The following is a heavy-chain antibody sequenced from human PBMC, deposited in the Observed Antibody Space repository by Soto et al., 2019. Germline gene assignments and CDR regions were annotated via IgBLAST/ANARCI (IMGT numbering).Heavy chain of an antibody. CDR1: GYTFTSYA. J-gene: IGHJ4*02. V-gene: IGHV1-3*01. Sequence: ASVKVSCKASGYTFTSYAMHWVRQAPGQRLEWMGWINAGNGNTKYSQKFQGRATITRDTSASTAYMELSSLRSEDTAVYFCARGSSDWLPYFDYWGQGSLVTVSS. D-gene: IGHD3-9*01. CDR2: INAGNGNT. CDR3: ARGSSDWLPYFDY.